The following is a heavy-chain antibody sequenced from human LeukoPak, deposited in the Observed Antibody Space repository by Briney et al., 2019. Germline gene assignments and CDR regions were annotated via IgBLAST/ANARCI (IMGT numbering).Heavy chain of an antibody. D-gene: IGHD1-1*01. CDR2: IISSGNTI. J-gene: IGHJ4*02. V-gene: IGHV3-48*03. CDR1: GFTCSTYE. CDR3: ARGGTNDGYFHY. Sequence: GGSLRLSCAASGFTCSTYEMNWVRQAPGKGQEWVSYIISSGNTIYYADSVKGRFTISRDNAKNSLYLQMNSLRAEDTAIYYCARGGTNDGYFHYWGQGTLVTVSS.